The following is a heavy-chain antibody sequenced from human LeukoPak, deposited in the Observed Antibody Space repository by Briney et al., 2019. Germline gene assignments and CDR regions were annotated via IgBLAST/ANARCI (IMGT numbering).Heavy chain of an antibody. V-gene: IGHV1-69*05. CDR2: IIPIFGTA. Sequence: SVKVSCKASGGTFSSYAVSWVRQAPGQGLEWMGGIIPIFGTANYAQKFQGRVTITTDESTSTAYMELRSLRSDDTAVYYCARRGIAYGDYGYWGQGTLVTVSS. CDR3: ARRGIAYGDYGY. J-gene: IGHJ4*02. CDR1: GGTFSSYA. D-gene: IGHD4-17*01.